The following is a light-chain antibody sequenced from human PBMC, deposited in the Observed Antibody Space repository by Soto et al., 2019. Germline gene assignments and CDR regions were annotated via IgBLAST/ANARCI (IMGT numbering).Light chain of an antibody. CDR2: STT. Sequence: QTVVTQESSFSVSPGGTVTLTCGLISGSVSTAHNPNWYQQTPGQAPRTLIYSTTTRSSGVPDRFSGSILGNKAALTITGAQADDESYYYCALFMGNGLFVFGTGTKVTVL. V-gene: IGLV8-61*01. J-gene: IGLJ1*01. CDR3: ALFMGNGLFV. CDR1: SGSVSTAHN.